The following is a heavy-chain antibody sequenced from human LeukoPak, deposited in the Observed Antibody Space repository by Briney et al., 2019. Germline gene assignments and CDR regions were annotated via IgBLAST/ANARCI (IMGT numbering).Heavy chain of an antibody. CDR1: GFTFRSYA. D-gene: IGHD3-22*01. CDR2: IPYDGSNK. J-gene: IGHJ1*01. V-gene: IGHV3-30-3*01. CDR3: ARGPLTYYYDSSGWNQYFQH. Sequence: GGSLRLSCAASGFTFRSYAMHWVRQAPGKGLEWVTIIPYDGSNKYYADSVKGRFTISRDNSKNTLYLQMNSLRAEDTAVYYCARGPLTYYYDSSGWNQYFQHWGQGTLVTVSS.